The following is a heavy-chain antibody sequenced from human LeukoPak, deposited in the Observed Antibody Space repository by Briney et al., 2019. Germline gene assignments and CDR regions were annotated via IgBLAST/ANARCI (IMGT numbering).Heavy chain of an antibody. V-gene: IGHV3-74*01. CDR1: GFTFSNYW. J-gene: IGHJ3*02. D-gene: IGHD1-26*01. CDR2: INTDGSST. CDR3: TRWQWELPPPPGFDI. Sequence: GGSLRLSCAASGFTFSNYWMHWVRQAPGKGLVWVSRINTDGSSTTYADFVKGRFTISRDNAKNTLYLQMNSLRVDDTAVYYCTRWQWELPPPPGFDIWGQGTMVTVSS.